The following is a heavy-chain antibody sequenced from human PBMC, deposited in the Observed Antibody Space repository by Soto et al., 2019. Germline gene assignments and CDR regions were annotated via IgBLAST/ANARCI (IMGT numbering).Heavy chain of an antibody. V-gene: IGHV3-33*01. J-gene: IGHJ4*02. CDR3: ARDSDPDY. CDR1: GFTFSSYG. CDR2: IWYDGSNI. Sequence: QVQLVESGGGVVQPGRSLRLSCAASGFTFSSYGMHWVRQAPGKGLEWVAVIWYDGSNIYYADSVKGRFTISRDNSKNTLYLQMNSLRAEDTAVYYCARDSDPDYWGQGTLVTVSS.